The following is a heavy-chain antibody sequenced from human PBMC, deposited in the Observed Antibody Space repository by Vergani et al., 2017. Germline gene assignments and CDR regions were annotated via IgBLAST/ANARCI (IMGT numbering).Heavy chain of an antibody. J-gene: IGHJ2*01. CDR2: IIPIFGTA. D-gene: IGHD5-24*01. V-gene: IGHV1-69*01. Sequence: QVQLVQSGAEVKKPGSSVKVSCKASGGTFSSYDISWVRQAPGQGLEWMGGIIPIFGTANYAQKFQGRVTITADESTSTAYMELSSLRSEDTAVYYCARDGTGRDGYNFWYFDLWGRGTLVTVSS. CDR1: GGTFSSYD. CDR3: ARDGTGRDGYNFWYFDL.